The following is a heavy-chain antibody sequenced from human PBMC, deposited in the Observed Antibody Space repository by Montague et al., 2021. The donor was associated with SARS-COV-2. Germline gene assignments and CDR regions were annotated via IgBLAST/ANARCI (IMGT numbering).Heavy chain of an antibody. CDR1: GDSVSSNRPT. V-gene: IGHV6-1*01. Sequence: CAISGDSVSSNRPTSKEHTQEPSTDVEWVGRTYYRSKWYNDYAVSVRGRVTINPDTSKNQFSLQLNSVTPEDTAIYYCTSGREGNYNGTDVWGQGTTATVSS. J-gene: IGHJ6*02. D-gene: IGHD1-1*01. CDR2: TYYRSKWYN. CDR3: TSGREGNYNGTDV.